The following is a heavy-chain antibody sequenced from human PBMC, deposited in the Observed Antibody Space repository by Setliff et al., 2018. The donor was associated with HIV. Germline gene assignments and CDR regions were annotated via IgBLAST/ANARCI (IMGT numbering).Heavy chain of an antibody. CDR1: GFTFTSSA. D-gene: IGHD5-12*01. Sequence: GASVKVSCKASGFTFTSSAMQWVRQARGQRLEWIGWIVVGSGNTNYAQKFQGRVTITRDMSTSTAYMELSSLRSEDTAVYYCAALDIVATRASYYFDYWGQGTLVTVSS. CDR2: IVVGSGNT. V-gene: IGHV1-58*02. J-gene: IGHJ4*02. CDR3: AALDIVATRASYYFDY.